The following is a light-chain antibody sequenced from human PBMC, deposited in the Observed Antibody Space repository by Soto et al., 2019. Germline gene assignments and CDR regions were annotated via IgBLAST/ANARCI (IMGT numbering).Light chain of an antibody. Sequence: QSAVTQPPSASGTPGQSVTISCSGSSSNIGSNYVYWYQQLPGTAPKLLIYRNNQRPSGVPDRFSGSKSGTSASLAISGLRSEDEADYYCAAWDDSLRVYVFGTGTKGTV. CDR1: SSNIGSNY. CDR2: RNN. V-gene: IGLV1-47*01. CDR3: AAWDDSLRVYV. J-gene: IGLJ1*01.